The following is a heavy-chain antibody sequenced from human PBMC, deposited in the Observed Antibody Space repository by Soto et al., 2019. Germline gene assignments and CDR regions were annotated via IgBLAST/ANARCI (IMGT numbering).Heavy chain of an antibody. CDR2: MSYDGSNE. CDR1: GFTFSHYA. J-gene: IGHJ4*02. D-gene: IGHD1-26*01. CDR3: AKDGSHNFDY. Sequence: QVQLVESGGGVVQPGRSLRLSCAASGFTFSHYAMHWVRQAPGKGLEWVALMSYDGSNEYYADSVKGRFTISRDNSKNTRELQMNSLRAEDTAVYYCAKDGSHNFDYWGQGTLVTVSS. V-gene: IGHV3-30*18.